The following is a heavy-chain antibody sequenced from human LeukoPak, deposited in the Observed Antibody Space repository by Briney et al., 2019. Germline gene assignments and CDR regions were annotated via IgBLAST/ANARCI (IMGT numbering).Heavy chain of an antibody. CDR2: INSDGSST. V-gene: IGHV3-74*01. D-gene: IGHD5-12*01. CDR1: GFTVSSYW. J-gene: IGHJ5*02. Sequence: QSGGSLRLSCAASGFTVSSYWMHWVRQAPGKGLVWVSRINSDGSSTSYADSVKGRFTMSRDNAKNTLYLQMNSLRAEDTAVYYCARDGSGYDLHWFDPWGQGTLVTVSS. CDR3: ARDGSGYDLHWFDP.